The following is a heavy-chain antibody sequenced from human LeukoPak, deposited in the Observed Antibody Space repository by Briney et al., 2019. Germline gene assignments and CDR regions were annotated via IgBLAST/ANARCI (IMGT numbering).Heavy chain of an antibody. CDR2: ISSSSSYI. J-gene: IGHJ4*02. V-gene: IGHV3-21*01. CDR1: GFTFSSYS. Sequence: GGSLRLSCAASGFTFSSYSMNWVRQAPGKGLEWVSSISSSSSYIYYADSVKGRFTISRDNAKNSLYLQMNSLGAEDTAVYYCARHRPLQNPDYWGQGTLVTVSS. CDR3: ARHRPLQNPDY. D-gene: IGHD1-1*01.